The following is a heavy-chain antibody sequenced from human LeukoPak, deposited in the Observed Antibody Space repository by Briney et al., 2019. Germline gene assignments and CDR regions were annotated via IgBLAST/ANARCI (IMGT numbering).Heavy chain of an antibody. V-gene: IGHV3-21*01. CDR1: GFTFSSYS. J-gene: IGHJ4*02. Sequence: PGGSLRLSCAASGFTFSSYSMNWVRQAPGKGLEWVSSISSSSSYIYYADSVKGRFTISRDNAKNSLYLQMNGLRAEDTAVYYCARDLSHIVVVTAIFDYWGQGTLVTVSS. D-gene: IGHD2-21*02. CDR3: ARDLSHIVVVTAIFDY. CDR2: ISSSSSYI.